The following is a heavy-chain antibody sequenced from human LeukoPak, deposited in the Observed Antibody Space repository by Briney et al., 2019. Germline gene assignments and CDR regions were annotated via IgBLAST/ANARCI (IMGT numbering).Heavy chain of an antibody. V-gene: IGHV3-74*01. CDR3: AKGGATVIDY. CDR1: GFTFSNYW. J-gene: IGHJ4*02. CDR2: INSDGSST. Sequence: GGSLRLSCAASGFTFSNYWMHWVRQAPGKGLVWVSRINSDGSSTTSADSVKGRFTISRDNAKSTLYLQMNSLRAEDTAVYYCAKGGATVIDYWGQGTLVTVSS. D-gene: IGHD4-17*01.